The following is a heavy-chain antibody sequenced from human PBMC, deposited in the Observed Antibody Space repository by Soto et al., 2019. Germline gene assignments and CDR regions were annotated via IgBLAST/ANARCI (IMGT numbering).Heavy chain of an antibody. J-gene: IGHJ4*02. Sequence: PSETLSLTCIVSGDSISSSSYYWVWIRQPPGKGLEWIGSIYYSGTTYYNPSLESRVTISIDTSKNQFSLKLSSVTAADTAVYYCARQFVLRFLQWLLWGQGTLVTVSS. CDR1: GDSISSSSYY. CDR3: ARQFVLRFLQWLL. D-gene: IGHD3-3*01. V-gene: IGHV4-39*01. CDR2: IYYSGTT.